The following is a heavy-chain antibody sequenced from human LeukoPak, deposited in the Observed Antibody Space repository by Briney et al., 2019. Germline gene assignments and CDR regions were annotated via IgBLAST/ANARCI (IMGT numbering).Heavy chain of an antibody. CDR1: GFTFSSYT. J-gene: IGHJ6*02. D-gene: IGHD3-10*01. Sequence: GGSLRLSCAASGFTFSSYTMTWVRQAPGKGLEWVSSITSSGYIYYADSVKGRFTISRDNAKNSLYLQMNSLRAEDTAVYYCARDPIRGGYYYGMDVWGQGTTVTVSS. V-gene: IGHV3-21*01. CDR2: ITSSGYI. CDR3: ARDPIRGGYYYGMDV.